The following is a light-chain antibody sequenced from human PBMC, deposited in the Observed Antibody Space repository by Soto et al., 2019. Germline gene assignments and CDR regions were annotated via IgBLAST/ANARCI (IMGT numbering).Light chain of an antibody. J-gene: IGKJ4*02. Sequence: IQMTQSPSSLSESVGDRVIITCRASQSISSYLNWYQKKQGXAPKPLIYAASSLHSGVPSRFSGSGSGTDFTLPISSLQPQDFATYYCHQSYRTAQVTFSGGTKVDTK. CDR1: QSISSY. CDR3: HQSYRTAQVT. CDR2: AAS. V-gene: IGKV1-39*01.